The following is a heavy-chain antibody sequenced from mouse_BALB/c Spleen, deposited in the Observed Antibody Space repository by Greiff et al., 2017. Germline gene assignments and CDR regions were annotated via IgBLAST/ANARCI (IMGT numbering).Heavy chain of an antibody. CDR2: IWAGGST. CDR3: ASPYYVNGMDY. Sequence: VQLVESGPGLVAPSQSLSITCTVSGFSLTSYGVHWVRQPPGKGLEWLGVIWAGGSTNYNSALMSRLSISKDNTKSRVFLKMNSLQTDDTAMYYCASPYYVNGMDYWGQGTSVTVSS. J-gene: IGHJ4*01. V-gene: IGHV2-9*02. CDR1: GFSLTSYG. D-gene: IGHD2-10*01.